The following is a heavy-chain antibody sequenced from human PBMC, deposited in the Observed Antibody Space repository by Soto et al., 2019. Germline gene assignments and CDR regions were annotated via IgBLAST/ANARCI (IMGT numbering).Heavy chain of an antibody. CDR3: TTDLLLLDYVWGSYRLDY. Sequence: GGSLRLSCAASGFTFSNAWMNWVRQAPGKGLEWVGRIKSKTDGGTTDYAAPVKGRFTISRDDSKNTLYLQMNSLKTEDTAVYYCTTDLLLLDYVWGSYRLDYWGQGTLVTVSS. CDR2: IKSKTDGGTT. D-gene: IGHD3-16*02. CDR1: GFTFSNAW. V-gene: IGHV3-15*07. J-gene: IGHJ4*02.